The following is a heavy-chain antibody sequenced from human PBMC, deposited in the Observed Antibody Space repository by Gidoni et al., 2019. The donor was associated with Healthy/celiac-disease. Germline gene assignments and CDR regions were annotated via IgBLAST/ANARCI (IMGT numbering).Heavy chain of an antibody. V-gene: IGHV3-33*01. J-gene: IGHJ4*02. CDR1: GFTFSSYG. Sequence: QVQLVESGGGVVQPGRSLRLSCAASGFTFSSYGMHWVRQAPGKGLEWVAVIWYDGSNKYYADSVKGRFTISRDNSKNTLYLQMNSLRAEDTAVYYCARSQGELPYDYWGQGTLVTVSS. CDR2: IWYDGSNK. D-gene: IGHD1-26*01. CDR3: ARSQGELPYDY.